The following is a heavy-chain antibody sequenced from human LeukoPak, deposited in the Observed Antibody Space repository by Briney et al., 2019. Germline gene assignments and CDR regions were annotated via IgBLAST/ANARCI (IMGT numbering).Heavy chain of an antibody. CDR2: IKSKTDGGTT. V-gene: IGHV3-15*01. J-gene: IGHJ4*02. D-gene: IGHD3-10*01. CDR1: GFTFSNAW. CDR3: SASLWFGEMIFDY. Sequence: GGSLRLSCAASGFTFSNAWMSWVRQAPGKGLEWVSRIKSKTDGGTTDYAAPVKGRFTISRDDSKNTLYLQMNSLQTEDTAVYYCSASLWFGEMIFDYWGQGTLVTVSS.